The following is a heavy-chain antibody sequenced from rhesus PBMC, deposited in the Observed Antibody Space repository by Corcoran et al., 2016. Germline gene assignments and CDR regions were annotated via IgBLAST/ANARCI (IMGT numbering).Heavy chain of an antibody. J-gene: IGHJ4*01. CDR2: ISGSGGGT. Sequence: QVQLQESGPGLVKPSETLSLTCAVAGGSISSSKWWSWIRQPPEKGLEWIGRISGSGGGTDYNPSLNSRVTISTDPSKNQFSLKLSSMTAADTAVYYCARGPSFDYWGQGVLVTVSS. CDR1: GGSISSSKW. CDR3: ARGPSFDY. D-gene: IGHD5-12*01. V-gene: IGHV4-92*01.